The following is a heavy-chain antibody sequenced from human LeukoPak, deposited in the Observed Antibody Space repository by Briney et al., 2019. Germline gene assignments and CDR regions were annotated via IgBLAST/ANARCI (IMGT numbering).Heavy chain of an antibody. CDR3: ARAYSSSSGGGMDV. Sequence: SVKVSCKASGGTFSSYTISWVRQAPGQGLEWRGRIIPILGIANDAQKFQGRVTITADKSTSTAYTELSSLRSEDTAVYYCARAYSSSSGGGMDVWGQGTTVTVSS. CDR2: IIPILGIA. D-gene: IGHD6-6*01. J-gene: IGHJ6*02. V-gene: IGHV1-69*02. CDR1: GGTFSSYT.